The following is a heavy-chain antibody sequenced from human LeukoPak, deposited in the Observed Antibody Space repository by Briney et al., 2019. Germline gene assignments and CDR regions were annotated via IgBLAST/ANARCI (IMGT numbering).Heavy chain of an antibody. Sequence: ASVKVSCKASGYTFTGYYIHWVRQAPGQGLEWMGWINPNSDGTDYVQKFQGRVTMTSDASINTAYMEVSRLTSDDTAMYYCARGETWWEQRRYFDFWGQGTLATVSS. CDR1: GYTFTGYY. CDR3: ARGETWWEQRRYFDF. J-gene: IGHJ4*02. CDR2: INPNSDGT. D-gene: IGHD1-26*01. V-gene: IGHV1-2*02.